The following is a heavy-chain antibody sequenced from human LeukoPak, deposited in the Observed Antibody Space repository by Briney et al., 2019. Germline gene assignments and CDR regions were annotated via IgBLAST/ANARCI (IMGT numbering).Heavy chain of an antibody. D-gene: IGHD3-10*01. J-gene: IGHJ5*02. V-gene: IGHV4-59*08. CDR2: IYYSGST. CDR3: ARHKAMYYYGSGSYYSPRTSWFDP. CDR1: GYSISSSYY. Sequence: SETLSLTCSVSGYSISSSYYWSWIRQPPGKGLEWIGYIYYSGSTNYNPSLKSRVTISVDTSKNQFSLKLSSVTAADTAVYYCARHKAMYYYGSGSYYSPRTSWFDPWGQGTLVTVSS.